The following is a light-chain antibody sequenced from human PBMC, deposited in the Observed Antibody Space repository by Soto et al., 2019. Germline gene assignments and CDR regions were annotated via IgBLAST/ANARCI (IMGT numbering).Light chain of an antibody. CDR3: SSFTTISTYV. Sequence: QSALTQPASVSGSPGQSITIPCTGTSSDVGAHNFVSWYQQHPGKAPKLMIYDVGNRPSGVSNRFSGSKSGNTASLTISGLQAEDEADYYCSSFTTISTYVFGTGTKVTVL. V-gene: IGLV2-14*01. CDR2: DVG. CDR1: SSDVGAHNF. J-gene: IGLJ1*01.